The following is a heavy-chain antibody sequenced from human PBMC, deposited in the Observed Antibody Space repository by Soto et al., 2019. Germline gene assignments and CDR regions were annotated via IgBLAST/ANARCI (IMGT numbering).Heavy chain of an antibody. CDR3: ARGGWGSGRPKVYYGMDV. Sequence: SETLSLTCTVSGGSISSGGYYWSWIRQHPGKGLEWIGYIYYSGSTYYNPSLKSRVTISVDTSKNQFSLKLSSVTAADTAVYYCARGGWGSGRPKVYYGMDVWGQGTTVTVSS. D-gene: IGHD3-10*01. J-gene: IGHJ6*02. CDR2: IYYSGST. CDR1: GGSISSGGYY. V-gene: IGHV4-31*03.